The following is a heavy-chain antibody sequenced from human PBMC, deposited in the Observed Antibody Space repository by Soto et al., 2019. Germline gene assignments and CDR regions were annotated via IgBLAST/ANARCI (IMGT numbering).Heavy chain of an antibody. Sequence: ASVKVSCKVSGYTLTELSMHWVRQAPGKGLEWMGGFDPEDRETIYAQKFQGRVTMTEDTSTDTAYMELSSLRSEDTAVYYCATRADCSGGSCYWFYFDYWGQGTLVTVSS. CDR2: FDPEDRET. V-gene: IGHV1-24*01. CDR1: GYTLTELS. J-gene: IGHJ4*02. CDR3: ATRADCSGGSCYWFYFDY. D-gene: IGHD2-15*01.